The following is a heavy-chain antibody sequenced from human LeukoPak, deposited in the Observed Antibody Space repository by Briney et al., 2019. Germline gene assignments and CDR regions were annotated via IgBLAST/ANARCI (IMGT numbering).Heavy chain of an antibody. CDR1: GGSISSDSYS. Sequence: PSQTLSLTCTVSGGSISSDSYSWSWIRQPAGKELEFIGRLFTSGNTNYNPSLKSRVTISLDTSKNHFSPMLRSVTAADTAVYYCAGSVVRGVIDYWGQGTLVTVSS. CDR2: LFTSGNT. D-gene: IGHD3-10*01. V-gene: IGHV4-61*02. CDR3: AGSVVRGVIDY. J-gene: IGHJ4*02.